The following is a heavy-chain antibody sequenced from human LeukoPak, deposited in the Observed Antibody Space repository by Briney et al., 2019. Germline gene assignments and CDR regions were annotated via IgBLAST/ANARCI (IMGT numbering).Heavy chain of an antibody. Sequence: GGSLRLSCAASGFSVRSHFMAWVRQAPGKGLEWVSSIHTSGNTDYADSVKGRFTISRDNSKNTLYLQVDSLRADDSALYYCAKSPPRDILTGFYFYFDSWGQGTLVSVSS. CDR1: GFSVRSHF. CDR3: AKSPPRDILTGFYFYFDS. J-gene: IGHJ4*02. V-gene: IGHV3-53*01. CDR2: IHTSGNT. D-gene: IGHD3-9*01.